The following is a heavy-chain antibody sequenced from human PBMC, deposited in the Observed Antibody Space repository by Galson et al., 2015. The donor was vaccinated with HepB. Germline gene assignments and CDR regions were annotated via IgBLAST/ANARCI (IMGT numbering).Heavy chain of an antibody. J-gene: IGHJ6*02. Sequence: SCKASGGTFSSYAISWVRQAPGQGLECMGGIIPIFGTANYAQKFQGRVTITADESTSTAYMELSSLRSEDTAVYYCARGWRADCGGDCYPPYYYYGMDVWGQGTTVTVSS. D-gene: IGHD2-21*01. CDR1: GGTFSSYA. CDR2: IIPIFGTA. V-gene: IGHV1-69*01. CDR3: ARGWRADCGGDCYPPYYYYGMDV.